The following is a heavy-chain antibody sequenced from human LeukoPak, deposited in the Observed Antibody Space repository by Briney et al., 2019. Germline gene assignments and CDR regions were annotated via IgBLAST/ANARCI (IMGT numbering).Heavy chain of an antibody. J-gene: IGHJ6*04. D-gene: IGHD6-13*01. Sequence: QPGGSLRLSCAASGFTFSSNLMSWVRQAPEKGLEWVSTTTVNGGSTNYADSVKGRFTISRDNSKNTLYLQMNSLRAEDTAVYYCARGRYTSSWMDVWGKGTTVTISS. CDR3: ARGRYTSSWMDV. V-gene: IGHV3-23*01. CDR1: GFTFSSNL. CDR2: TTVNGGST.